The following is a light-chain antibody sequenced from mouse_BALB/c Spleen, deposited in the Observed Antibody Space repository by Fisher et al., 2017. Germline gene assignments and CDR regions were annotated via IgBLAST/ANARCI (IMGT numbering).Light chain of an antibody. Sequence: IVLTQSPAIMSASPGEKVTMTCTASSSVSSSYLHWYQQKPGSSPKLWIYSTSNLASGVPARFSGSGSGTSYSLTISSMEAEDAATYYCHQYHRSPPTFGAGTKLELK. CDR2: STS. J-gene: IGKJ5*01. CDR3: HQYHRSPPT. CDR1: SSVSSSY. V-gene: IGKV4-74*01.